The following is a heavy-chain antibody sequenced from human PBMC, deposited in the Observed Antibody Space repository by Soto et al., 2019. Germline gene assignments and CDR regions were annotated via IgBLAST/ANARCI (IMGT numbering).Heavy chain of an antibody. V-gene: IGHV3-11*06. CDR1: GFSFSDSY. D-gene: IGHD3-10*01. CDR2: ISGSSGYT. Sequence: QVQLVESGGGLVKPGGSLRLSCAASGFSFSDSYMSWVRQAPGKGLEWVAYISGSSGYTGYADSVKGRFTISRDNAKNSLYLQMNSLRVXXTXVYYCARDRGGYGXXDVWGQGTTVTVSS. J-gene: IGHJ6*02. CDR3: ARDRGGYGXXDV.